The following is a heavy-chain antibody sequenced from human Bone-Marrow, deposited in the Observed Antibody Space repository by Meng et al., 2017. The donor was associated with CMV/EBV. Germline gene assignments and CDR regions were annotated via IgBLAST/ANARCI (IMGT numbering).Heavy chain of an antibody. CDR3: ARAPGYGSGSDVFDY. D-gene: IGHD3-10*01. J-gene: IGHJ4*02. Sequence: SVKVYCKASGGTFSSYTISWVRQAPGQGLEWMGRIIPILGIANYAQKFQGRVTITADKSTSTAYMELSSLRSEDTAVYYCARAPGYGSGSDVFDYWGQGTLVTVSS. CDR2: IIPILGIA. V-gene: IGHV1-69*02. CDR1: GGTFSSYT.